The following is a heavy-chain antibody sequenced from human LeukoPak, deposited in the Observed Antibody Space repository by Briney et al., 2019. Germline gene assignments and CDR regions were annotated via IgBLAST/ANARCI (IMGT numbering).Heavy chain of an antibody. CDR3: ARGDRRITIFGVVTYNWFDP. D-gene: IGHD3-3*01. CDR2: MNPNSGNT. J-gene: IGHJ5*02. Sequence: GASVKVSCKASGYTFTSYYMHWVRQAPGQGLEWMGWMNPNSGNTGYAQKFQGRVTMTRNTSISTAYKEPSSLRSEDTAVYYCARGDRRITIFGVVTYNWFDPWGQGTLVTVSS. CDR1: GYTFTSYY. V-gene: IGHV1-8*02.